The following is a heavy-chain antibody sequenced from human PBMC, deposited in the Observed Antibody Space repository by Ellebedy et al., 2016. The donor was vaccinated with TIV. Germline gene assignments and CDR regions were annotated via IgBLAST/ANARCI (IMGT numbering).Heavy chain of an antibody. CDR2: IWYDGSNK. CDR3: ARDMGVTQNWYFDL. CDR1: GFTFSSYG. V-gene: IGHV3-33*01. Sequence: GESLKISCAASGFTFSSYGMHWVRQAPGKGLEWVAVIWYDGSNKYYADSVKGRFTISRDNSKNTLYLQMNSLRAEDTAVYYCARDMGVTQNWYFDLWGRGTLVTVSS. J-gene: IGHJ2*01. D-gene: IGHD2-21*02.